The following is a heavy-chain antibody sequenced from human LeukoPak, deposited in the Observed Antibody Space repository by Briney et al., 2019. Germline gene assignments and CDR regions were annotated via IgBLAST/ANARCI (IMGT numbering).Heavy chain of an antibody. D-gene: IGHD3-3*01. CDR2: IKQDGSEK. CDR3: ARTSLEWLFYFDY. J-gene: IGHJ4*02. CDR1: GFTFSSYW. V-gene: IGHV3-7*01. Sequence: PGGSLRLSCAASGFTFSSYWMSWVRQAPGKGLEWVANIKQDGSEKYYVDSVKGRFTISRDNAKNSLYLQMNSLRAEDTAVYYCARTSLEWLFYFDYWGQGTLVTVSS.